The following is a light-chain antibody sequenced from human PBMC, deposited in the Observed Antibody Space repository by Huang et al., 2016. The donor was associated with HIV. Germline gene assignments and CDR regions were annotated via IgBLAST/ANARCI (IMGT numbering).Light chain of an antibody. CDR2: AAS. V-gene: IGKV1-NL1*01. J-gene: IGKJ5*01. CDR3: QQYYSTPPIT. CDR1: QGISNS. Sequence: DIQMTQSPSSLSASVGDRVTITCRSSQGISNSLAWYQQKPGKAPKLLLYAASRLKIGVPSRFSGSGSGTDYTLTISSLQPEDFATYYCQQYYSTPPITFGQGTRLEIK.